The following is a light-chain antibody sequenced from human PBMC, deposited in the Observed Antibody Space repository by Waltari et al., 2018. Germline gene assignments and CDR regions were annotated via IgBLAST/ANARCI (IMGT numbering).Light chain of an antibody. CDR3: QQYNRWPPIT. CDR1: QGIASN. V-gene: IGKV3-15*01. J-gene: IGKJ5*01. Sequence: EVVMTQSPATLSLFPGERATLSCRASQGIASNLAWYQQTPAQAPRLLIYEASTRATGISARFRGSGSGAEFTLTISSLQSEDSAVYYCQQYNRWPPITFGQGTRLEIK. CDR2: EAS.